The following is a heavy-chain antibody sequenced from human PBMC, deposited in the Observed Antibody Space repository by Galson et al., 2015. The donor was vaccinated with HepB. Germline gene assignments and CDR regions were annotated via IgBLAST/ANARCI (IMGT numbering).Heavy chain of an antibody. CDR1: GFTFSSYW. CDR2: INSDGSST. J-gene: IGHJ6*03. D-gene: IGHD3-10*01. Sequence: SLRLSCAASGFTFSSYWMHWVRQAPGKGLVWVSRINSDGSSTSYADSVKGRFTISRDNAKNTLYLQMNSLRAEDTAVYYCARDPGGDCYYMDVWGKGTTVTVSS. CDR3: ARDPGGDCYYMDV. V-gene: IGHV3-74*01.